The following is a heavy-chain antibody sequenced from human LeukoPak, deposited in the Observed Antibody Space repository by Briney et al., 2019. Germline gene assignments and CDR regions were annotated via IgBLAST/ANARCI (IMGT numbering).Heavy chain of an antibody. CDR3: ARVGDILTGYYNFDY. D-gene: IGHD3-9*01. V-gene: IGHV3-66*01. CDR2: IYSGGST. CDR1: GFTFSNYA. J-gene: IGHJ4*02. Sequence: GGSLRLSCAASGFTFSNYAMSWVRQAPGKGLEWVSVIYSGGSTYYADSVKGRFTISRDNSKNTLYLQMNSLRAEDTAVYCCARVGDILTGYYNFDYWGQGTLVTVSS.